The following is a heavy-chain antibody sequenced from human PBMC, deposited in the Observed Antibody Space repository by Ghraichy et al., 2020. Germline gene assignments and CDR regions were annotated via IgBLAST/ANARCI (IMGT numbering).Heavy chain of an antibody. V-gene: IGHV4-4*07. CDR2: IYTSGST. Sequence: SETLSLTCTVSGGSISSYYWSWIRQPAGKGLEWIGRIYTSGSTNYNPSLKSRVTMSVDTSKNQFSLKLSSVTAADTAVYYCARGNRPYNYYYYGMDVWGQGTTVTVSS. D-gene: IGHD5-24*01. J-gene: IGHJ6*02. CDR1: GGSISSYY. CDR3: ARGNRPYNYYYYGMDV.